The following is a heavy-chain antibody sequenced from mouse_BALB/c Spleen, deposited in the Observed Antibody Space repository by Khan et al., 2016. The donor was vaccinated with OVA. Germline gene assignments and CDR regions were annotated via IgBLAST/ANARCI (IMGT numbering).Heavy chain of an antibody. CDR1: GYSITNDYA. D-gene: IGHD2-2*01. J-gene: IGHJ3*01. Sequence: EVQLQESGPGLVKPSQSLSLTCTVTGYSITNDYAWNWIRQSPGNKLEWMGYINYSGYTNYNPSLKSRLSITRDTSKNQFFLQLTSVTTEDTATYYCASSGVYGYEFTYWGQGTLVTVSA. CDR3: ASSGVYGYEFTY. V-gene: IGHV3-2*02. CDR2: INYSGYT.